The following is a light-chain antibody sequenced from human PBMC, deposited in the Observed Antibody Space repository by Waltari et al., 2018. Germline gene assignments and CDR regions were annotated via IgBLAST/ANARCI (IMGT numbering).Light chain of an antibody. CDR2: GAS. CDR3: QQYGSPSIT. Sequence: EIVLTQSPGTLSLSPGERATLSCRASQSAGSSYLAWYQQKPGQAPRPLIYGASRRATGIPDRFSGSGSGTDFTLTISRLEPEDFAVYYCQQYGSPSITFGQGTRLEIK. J-gene: IGKJ5*01. CDR1: QSAGSSY. V-gene: IGKV3-20*01.